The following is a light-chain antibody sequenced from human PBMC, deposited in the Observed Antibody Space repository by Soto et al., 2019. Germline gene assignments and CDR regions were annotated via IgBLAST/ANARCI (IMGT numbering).Light chain of an antibody. CDR1: SSDVGDYKY. J-gene: IGLJ2*01. Sequence: QSVLTQPASVSGSPGQSITISCTRTSSDVGDYKYVSWYQQHPDKAPKLIIFVNSNRPSGISNRFSASKAGNTASLSISGLQAEDEADYSCSSSTSSDTPYVFGRGTKLTVL. CDR3: SSSTSSDTPYV. CDR2: VNS. V-gene: IGLV2-14*01.